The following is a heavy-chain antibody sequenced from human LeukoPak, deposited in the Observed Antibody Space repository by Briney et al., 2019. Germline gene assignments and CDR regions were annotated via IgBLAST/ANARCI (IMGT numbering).Heavy chain of an antibody. Sequence: GGSLRLSCAASGFTFSDYNMSWIRQAPGKGLEWVASIIRRGSIKYYAYPVKVRFTISRDNAKNSPFLQMNRLSAEDTAVYYCARVLRYCSGGNCYSGGLGYMDVWGKGTTVTISS. D-gene: IGHD2-15*01. CDR2: IIRRGSIK. CDR1: GFTFSDYN. V-gene: IGHV3-11*01. J-gene: IGHJ6*03. CDR3: ARVLRYCSGGNCYSGGLGYMDV.